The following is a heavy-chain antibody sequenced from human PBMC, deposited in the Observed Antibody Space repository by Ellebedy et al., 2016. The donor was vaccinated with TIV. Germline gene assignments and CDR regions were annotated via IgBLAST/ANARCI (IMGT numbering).Heavy chain of an antibody. Sequence: AASVKVSCKASGGTFSSYTISWVRQAPGQGLEWMGGIIPIFATANYAQKFQGSVTITADESTSTAYMELSSLRSEDTAVYYCARDSSGYYYTVGAFDIWGQGTMVTVSS. J-gene: IGHJ3*02. CDR3: ARDSSGYYYTVGAFDI. V-gene: IGHV1-69*13. CDR1: GGTFSSYT. D-gene: IGHD3-22*01. CDR2: IIPIFATA.